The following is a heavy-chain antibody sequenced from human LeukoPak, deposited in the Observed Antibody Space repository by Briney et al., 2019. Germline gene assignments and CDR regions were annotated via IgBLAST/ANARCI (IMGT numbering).Heavy chain of an antibody. D-gene: IGHD3-10*01. Sequence: GASVKVSCKASGYTFTSYDINWVRQATGQGLEWMGWMNPNSGNTGYAQKFQGRVTMTRNTSISTAYMELSRLRSDDTAVYYCASRTYYYGSGSYYAFDIWGQGTMVTVSS. V-gene: IGHV1-8*01. J-gene: IGHJ3*02. CDR2: MNPNSGNT. CDR3: ASRTYYYGSGSYYAFDI. CDR1: GYTFTSYD.